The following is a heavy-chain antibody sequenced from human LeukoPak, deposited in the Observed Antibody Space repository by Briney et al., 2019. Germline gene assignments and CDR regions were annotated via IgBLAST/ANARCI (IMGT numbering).Heavy chain of an antibody. CDR1: GGSLSSSSYY. V-gene: IGHV4-39*01. CDR3: ARLVGATMVDY. Sequence: SETLSLTCTVSGGSLSSSSYYWGWIRQPPGKGLEWIGSIYYSGSTYYNPSLKSRVTISVDTSKNQFSLKLSSMTAADTAVYYCARLVGATMVDYWGQGTLVTVSS. J-gene: IGHJ4*02. CDR2: IYYSGST. D-gene: IGHD1-26*01.